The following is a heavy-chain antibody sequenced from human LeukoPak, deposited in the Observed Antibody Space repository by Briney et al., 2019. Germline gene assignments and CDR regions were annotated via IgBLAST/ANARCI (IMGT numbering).Heavy chain of an antibody. CDR2: IRYDGSNK. J-gene: IGHJ4*02. CDR3: AKIGTPHYGDHYFDY. V-gene: IGHV3-30*02. Sequence: GGSLRLSCAASGFTFSSYGMHWVRQAPGKGLEWVAFIRYDGSNKYYADAVKGRFTISRDNSKNTLYLQMNSLRAEDTAVYYCAKIGTPHYGDHYFDYWGQGTLVTVSS. CDR1: GFTFSSYG. D-gene: IGHD4-17*01.